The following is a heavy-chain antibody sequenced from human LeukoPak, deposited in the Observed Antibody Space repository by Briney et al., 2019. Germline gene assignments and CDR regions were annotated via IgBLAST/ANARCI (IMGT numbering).Heavy chain of an antibody. D-gene: IGHD3-3*01. CDR2: INWNGGST. CDR1: GFSFDDYG. J-gene: IGHJ6*03. Sequence: GGSLRLSCAASGFSFDDYGMSWVRQAPGKGLEWVSGINWNGGSTGYADSVKGRFTISRNNAKNSLFLQMNSLRVEDTALYYCARGGISIFGVVIYMDVWGKGTTVTVSS. V-gene: IGHV3-20*04. CDR3: ARGGISIFGVVIYMDV.